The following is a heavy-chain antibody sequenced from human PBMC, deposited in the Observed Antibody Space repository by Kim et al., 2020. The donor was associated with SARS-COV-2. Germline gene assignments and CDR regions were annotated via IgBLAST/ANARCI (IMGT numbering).Heavy chain of an antibody. V-gene: IGHV4-39*07. Sequence: KSRVTISVDTSKNQFSLKLSSVTAADTAVYYCARDLRGESGWYLSYYFDYWGQGTLVTVSS. CDR3: ARDLRGESGWYLSYYFDY. J-gene: IGHJ4*02. D-gene: IGHD6-19*01.